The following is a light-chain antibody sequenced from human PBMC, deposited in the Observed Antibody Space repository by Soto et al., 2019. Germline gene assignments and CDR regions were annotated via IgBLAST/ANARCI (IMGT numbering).Light chain of an antibody. V-gene: IGKV3-20*01. CDR3: QQYGSSPLT. Sequence: EIVLTQSPGTLSLSPGERATLSCRASQSVNGNYLAWYQQKPGQAPRLLIYGASSRATGIPDRFSGSGSGTDFTLTISRLEPEDFAVYYCQQYGSSPLTFGPGTKVDIK. J-gene: IGKJ3*01. CDR1: QSVNGNY. CDR2: GAS.